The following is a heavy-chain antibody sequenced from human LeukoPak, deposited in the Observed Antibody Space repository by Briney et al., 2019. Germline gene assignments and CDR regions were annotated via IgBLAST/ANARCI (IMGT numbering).Heavy chain of an antibody. CDR1: GDSVSSNSAT. V-gene: IGHV6-1*01. Sequence: SQTLSLTCAISGDSVSSNSATWNWIRQSPSRGLEWLGRTYYRSRWYSDYAVSVKSRITINPDTSKNRFSLQLNSVTPEDTAVYYCARDQGEVVPAAIDYWGQGTLVTVSS. CDR2: TYYRSRWYS. D-gene: IGHD2-2*01. J-gene: IGHJ4*02. CDR3: ARDQGEVVPAAIDY.